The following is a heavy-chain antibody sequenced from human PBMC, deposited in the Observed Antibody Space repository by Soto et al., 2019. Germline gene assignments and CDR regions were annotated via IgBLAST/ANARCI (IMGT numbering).Heavy chain of an antibody. CDR3: ARTSAAGKYYYGMDV. D-gene: IGHD6-13*01. Sequence: GESLKISCKCSGYSFTNYWIGLVRQIPGKGLELMGIIYPGDAATRYNPSFQGQVTTSADNSIRTAYLQWSSLKASDTAMYYCARTSAAGKYYYGMDVWGQGTTVTVSS. CDR2: IYPGDAAT. J-gene: IGHJ6*02. CDR1: GYSFTNYW. V-gene: IGHV5-51*01.